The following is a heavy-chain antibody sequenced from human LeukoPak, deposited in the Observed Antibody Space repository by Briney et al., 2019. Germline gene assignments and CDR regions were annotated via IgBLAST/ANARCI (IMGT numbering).Heavy chain of an antibody. V-gene: IGHV3-21*01. CDR3: SSTGRFRESYAY. D-gene: IGHD3-10*01. J-gene: IGHJ4*02. CDR1: GFTFSSYS. Sequence: GGSLRLSCAASGFTFSSYSMNWVRQAPGKGLEWVSSISSSSSYIYYADSVKGRFTISRDNAKNSLYLQMNSLRAEDTAVYYCSSTGRFRESYAYWGQGTLVTVYS. CDR2: ISSSSSYI.